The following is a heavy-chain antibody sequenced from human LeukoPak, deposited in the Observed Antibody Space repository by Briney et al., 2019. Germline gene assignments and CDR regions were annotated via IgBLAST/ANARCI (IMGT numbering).Heavy chain of an antibody. Sequence: PGGSLRLSCAACGFTFRNAWMSWVRQAPGKGLEWVGRIKSKTDGGTTDYAAPVKGRFTISRDDSKNTLYLQMNSLKTEDTAVYYCTTEGYCSSTSCYSGYWGQGTLVTVSS. CDR3: TTEGYCSSTSCYSGY. CDR2: IKSKTDGGTT. CDR1: GFTFRNAW. J-gene: IGHJ4*02. V-gene: IGHV3-15*01. D-gene: IGHD2-2*02.